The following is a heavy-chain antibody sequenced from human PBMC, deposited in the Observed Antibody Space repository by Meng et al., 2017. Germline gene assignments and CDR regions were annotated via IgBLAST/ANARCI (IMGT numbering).Heavy chain of an antibody. CDR2: ISWDGGST. CDR1: GFTFDDYA. Sequence: GESLKISCAASGFTFDDYAMHWVRQAPGKGLEWVSLISWDGGSTYYADSVKGRFTISRDNAKNSLYLQMNSLRAEDTAVYYCARARYDYVWGSYRYRVLDYWGQGTLVTVSS. CDR3: ARARYDYVWGSYRYRVLDY. D-gene: IGHD3-16*02. V-gene: IGHV3-43D*03. J-gene: IGHJ4*02.